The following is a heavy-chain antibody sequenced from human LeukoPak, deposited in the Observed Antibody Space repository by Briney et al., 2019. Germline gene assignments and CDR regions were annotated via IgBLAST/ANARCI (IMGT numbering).Heavy chain of an antibody. J-gene: IGHJ2*01. Sequence: PSQTLSLTCTVSGGSISRGGYYWSWIRQHPGKGLECIGYIYYSGSTYYNPSLKSRVTISVDTSKSQFSLKLSSVTAADTAVYYCARDHSDCNGTFDLWGRGSLITVSS. D-gene: IGHD2-21*02. CDR3: ARDHSDCNGTFDL. V-gene: IGHV4-31*03. CDR1: GGSISRGGYY. CDR2: IYYSGST.